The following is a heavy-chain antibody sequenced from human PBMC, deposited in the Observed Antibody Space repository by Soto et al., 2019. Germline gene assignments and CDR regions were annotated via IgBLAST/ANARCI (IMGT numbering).Heavy chain of an antibody. CDR2: IIPIFGTA. CDR3: ARGYWFGELLATATYFDY. D-gene: IGHD3-10*01. CDR1: GGTFSSYA. Sequence: ASVKVSCKASGGTFSSYAISWVRQAPGQGLEWMGGIIPIFGTANYAQKFQGRVTITADESTSTAYMELSSLRSEDTAVYYCARGYWFGELLATATYFDYWGQGTLVTVPQ. J-gene: IGHJ4*02. V-gene: IGHV1-69*13.